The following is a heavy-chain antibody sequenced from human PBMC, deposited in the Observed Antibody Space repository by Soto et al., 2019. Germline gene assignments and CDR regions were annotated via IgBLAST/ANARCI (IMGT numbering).Heavy chain of an antibody. D-gene: IGHD5-18*01. CDR3: ARLSRYGYGNDPIWYFDY. Sequence: SETLSLTCTVSGGSISSYYWSWIRQPPGKGLEWIGYIYYSGSTNYNPSLKSRVTISVDTSKNQFSLKLSSVTAADTAVYYCARLSRYGYGNDPIWYFDYWGQGTLVTVSS. CDR2: IYYSGST. V-gene: IGHV4-59*08. CDR1: GGSISSYY. J-gene: IGHJ4*02.